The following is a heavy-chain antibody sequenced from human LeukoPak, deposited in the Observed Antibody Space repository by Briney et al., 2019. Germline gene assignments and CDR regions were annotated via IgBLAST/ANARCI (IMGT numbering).Heavy chain of an antibody. CDR3: ARDGLRFLEWLYHFDY. Sequence: ASVKVSCKASGYTFTSYGISWVRQAPGRGLEWMGWISAYNGNTNYAQKLQGRVTMTTDTSTSTAYMELRSLRSDDTAVYYCARDGLRFLEWLYHFDYWGQGTLVTVSS. D-gene: IGHD3-3*01. J-gene: IGHJ4*02. CDR1: GYTFTSYG. CDR2: ISAYNGNT. V-gene: IGHV1-18*01.